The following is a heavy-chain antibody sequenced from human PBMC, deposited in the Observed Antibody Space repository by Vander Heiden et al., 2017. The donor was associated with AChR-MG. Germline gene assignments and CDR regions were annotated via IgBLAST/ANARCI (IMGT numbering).Heavy chain of an antibody. V-gene: IGHV3-9*01. D-gene: IGHD4-17*01. CDR3: AKIPPTGFDP. Sequence: EVQLVESGGGLVQPGRSLRLSCAASGFTFDDDAMHWVRQAPGKGLEWVSGISWNSGSIGYADSVKGRFTISRDNAKNSLYLQMNSLRAEDTALYYCAKIPPTGFDPWGQGTLVTVSS. CDR2: ISWNSGSI. J-gene: IGHJ5*02. CDR1: GFTFDDDA.